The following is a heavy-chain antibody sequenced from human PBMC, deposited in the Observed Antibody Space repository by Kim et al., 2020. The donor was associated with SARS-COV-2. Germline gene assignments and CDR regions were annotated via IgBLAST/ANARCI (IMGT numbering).Heavy chain of an antibody. CDR3: ARLEMNGIGGGGWFDP. D-gene: IGHD2-15*01. Sequence: SETLSLTCTVSGGSISRSNSHWGWIRQPPGKGLEWIGSVYYSGSTFYNPSLKSRVTISVDTSENQLSLKLTFATAADTAVYYCARLEMNGIGGGGWFDPWGQGTLVTVSS. CDR2: VYYSGST. CDR1: GGSISRSNSH. J-gene: IGHJ5*02. V-gene: IGHV4-39*01.